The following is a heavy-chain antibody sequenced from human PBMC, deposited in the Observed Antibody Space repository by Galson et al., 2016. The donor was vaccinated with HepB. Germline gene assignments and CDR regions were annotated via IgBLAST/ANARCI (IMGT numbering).Heavy chain of an antibody. J-gene: IGHJ3*01. CDR1: GGTFSSYP. Sequence: SVKVSCKAFGGTFSSYPISWVRQAPGQGLEWMGSFVPIFGTPNYAQRLQGRVTIMLDESTSTAYMELSSLRSEDTAVYYCAREFTFGGVIVTGFDVWGQGTMVTVSP. D-gene: IGHD3-16*02. CDR3: AREFTFGGVIVTGFDV. CDR2: FVPIFGTP. V-gene: IGHV1-69*13.